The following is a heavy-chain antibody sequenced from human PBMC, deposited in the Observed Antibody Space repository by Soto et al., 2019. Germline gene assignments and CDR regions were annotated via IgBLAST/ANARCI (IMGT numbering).Heavy chain of an antibody. J-gene: IGHJ5*02. V-gene: IGHV1-46*03. CDR3: ARSRASGYEDWFDP. CDR2: INPSGGST. Sequence: QVQLVQAGAEVKKPGASVKVSCKASGYTFTSYYMHWVRQTPGQGLEWMGIINPSGGSTSYAQKFQGSVTMNRDTSTSTVYMELSSLRSEDTAVYYCARSRASGYEDWFDPWGQGTLVTVSS. CDR1: GYTFTSYY. D-gene: IGHD5-12*01.